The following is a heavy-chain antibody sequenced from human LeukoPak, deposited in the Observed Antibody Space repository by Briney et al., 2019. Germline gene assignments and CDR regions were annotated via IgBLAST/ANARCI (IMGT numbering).Heavy chain of an antibody. CDR2: ISGSGSSI. D-gene: IGHD4-17*01. CDR3: ASGCGFTVAKTIYDH. V-gene: IGHV3-48*03. CDR1: GFTFNNCE. Sequence: GGSLRLSCTVSGFTFNNCEMNWVRQAPGKGLEWVSYISGSGSSISYADSARGRFTISRDNAKNSLYLQMNSLRVEDTAVYYCASGCGFTVAKTIYDHWGQGTLVTVSS. J-gene: IGHJ4*02.